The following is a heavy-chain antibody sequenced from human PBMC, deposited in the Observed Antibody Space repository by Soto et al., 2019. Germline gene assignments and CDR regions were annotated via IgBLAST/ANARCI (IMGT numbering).Heavy chain of an antibody. J-gene: IGHJ6*02. CDR3: AIGVAGTGYYGMDV. D-gene: IGHD6-19*01. Sequence: ASVKVSCKASGYTFTSYAMHWVRQAPGQRLECMGWINAGNGNTKYSQKFQGRVTITRDTSASTAYMELSSLRSDDTAVYYCAIGVAGTGYYGMDVWGQGTTVTVSS. V-gene: IGHV1-3*01. CDR1: GYTFTSYA. CDR2: INAGNGNT.